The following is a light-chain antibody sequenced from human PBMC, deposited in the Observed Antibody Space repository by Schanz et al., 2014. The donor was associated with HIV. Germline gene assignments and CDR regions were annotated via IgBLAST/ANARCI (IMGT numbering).Light chain of an antibody. CDR2: DAS. CDR3: QQYAYSPWT. J-gene: IGKJ1*01. Sequence: EIVLTQSPGTLSLSPGERATLSCRASQGVSTRSAWYQQKPGQSPRLLIYDASNRATGIPDRFSGRGSGTDFTLTISRLEPEDFAVYYCQQYAYSPWTFGQGTKVEIK. CDR1: QGVSTRS. V-gene: IGKV3-20*01.